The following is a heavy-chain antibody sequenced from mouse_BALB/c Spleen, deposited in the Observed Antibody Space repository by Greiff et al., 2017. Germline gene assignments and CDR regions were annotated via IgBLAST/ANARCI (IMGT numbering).Heavy chain of an antibody. V-gene: IGHV1S22*01. CDR1: GYTFTSYW. CDR3: TRMIYYGNYDAMDY. J-gene: IGHJ4*01. Sequence: LQQPGSELVRPGASVKLSCKASGYTFTSYWMHWVKQRPGQGLEWIGNIYPGSGSTNYDEKFKSKATLTVDTSSSTAYMQLSSLTSEDSAVYYSTRMIYYGNYDAMDYWGQGTSVTVSS. D-gene: IGHD2-1*01. CDR2: IYPGSGST.